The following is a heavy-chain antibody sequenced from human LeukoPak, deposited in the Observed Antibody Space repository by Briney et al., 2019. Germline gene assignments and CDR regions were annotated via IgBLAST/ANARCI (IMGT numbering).Heavy chain of an antibody. CDR3: ARVKYSSSWYISVNWFDP. CDR2: IYHSGRT. V-gene: IGHV4-38-2*02. D-gene: IGHD6-13*01. Sequence: SETLSLTCTVSGYSISSGYYWGWIRQPPGKGLEWIGSIYHSGRTFYNPSLKSRATISVDTSKNQFSLKLTSVTAADTAVYYCARVKYSSSWYISVNWFDPWGQGTLVTVSS. CDR1: GYSISSGYY. J-gene: IGHJ5*02.